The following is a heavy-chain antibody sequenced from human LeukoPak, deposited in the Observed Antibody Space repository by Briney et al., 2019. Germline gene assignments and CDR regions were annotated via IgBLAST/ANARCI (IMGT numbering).Heavy chain of an antibody. D-gene: IGHD2-2*01. CDR1: GFTFSSYA. CDR2: ISGSGGST. J-gene: IGHJ4*02. V-gene: IGHV3-23*01. CDR3: ARAQAVFCSSTSCYGHYFDY. Sequence: GGSLRLSCAASGFTFSSYAMSWVRQAPGKGLEWVSAISGSGGSTYYADSVKGRFTISRDNSKNTLYLQMNSLRAEDTAVYYCARAQAVFCSSTSCYGHYFDYWGQGTLVTVSS.